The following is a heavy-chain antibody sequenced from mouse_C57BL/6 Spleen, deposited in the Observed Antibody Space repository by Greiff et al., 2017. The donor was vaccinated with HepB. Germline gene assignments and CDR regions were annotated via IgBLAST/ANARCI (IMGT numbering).Heavy chain of an antibody. D-gene: IGHD3-2*02. J-gene: IGHJ2*01. CDR1: GYTFTSYW. CDR3: ARMNSGYLYYFDY. CDR2: IDPSDSET. V-gene: IGHV1-52*01. Sequence: QVQLQQPGAELVRPGSSVKLSCKASGYTFTSYWMHWVKQRPIQGLEWIGNIDPSDSETHYNQKFKDKATLTVDKSSSTAYMQLSSLTSEDSAVYYCARMNSGYLYYFDYWGQGTTLTVSS.